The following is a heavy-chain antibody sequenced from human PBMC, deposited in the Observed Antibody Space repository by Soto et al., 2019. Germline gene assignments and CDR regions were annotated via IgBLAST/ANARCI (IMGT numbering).Heavy chain of an antibody. J-gene: IGHJ3*02. Sequence: QVQLVESGGGVVQPGRSLRLSCAASGFTFSSYGMHWVRQAPGKGLEWVAVISYDGSNKYYADYVKGRFTISRDNSKNTLYLQMNSLRAEDTAVYYCATTPDAFDIWGQGTMVTVSS. CDR3: ATTPDAFDI. V-gene: IGHV3-30*03. CDR2: ISYDGSNK. CDR1: GFTFSSYG.